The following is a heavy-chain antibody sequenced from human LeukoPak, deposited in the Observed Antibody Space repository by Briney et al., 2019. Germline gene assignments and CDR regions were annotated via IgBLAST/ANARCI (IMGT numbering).Heavy chain of an antibody. CDR2: ISWYSGNI. CDR3: AREVWRRVFYYGVDV. CDR1: GSTFDDYA. D-gene: IGHD2-21*01. Sequence: PGGSLRLSCVASGSTFDDYAMHWVRQAPGKGLEWVSSISWYSGNIGYADSVKGRFSISRDNAKNTLYLEMNSLRTDDTALYFCAREVWRRVFYYGVDVWGQGTTVAVSS. V-gene: IGHV3-9*01. J-gene: IGHJ6*02.